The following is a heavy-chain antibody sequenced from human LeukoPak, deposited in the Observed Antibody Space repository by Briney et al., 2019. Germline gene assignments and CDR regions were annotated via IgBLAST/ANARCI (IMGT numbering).Heavy chain of an antibody. D-gene: IGHD3-9*01. J-gene: IGHJ4*02. V-gene: IGHV4-59*12. Sequence: SETLSLTCTVSGGSISSYYWSWIRQPPGKGLEWIGYVYYSGSTNYNPSLKGRVTISVDTSKNQFSLKLSSVTAADTAVYYCAVTSIYYDILTGYYKRPYYFDYWGQGTLVTVSS. CDR3: AVTSIYYDILTGYYKRPYYFDY. CDR1: GGSISSYY. CDR2: VYYSGST.